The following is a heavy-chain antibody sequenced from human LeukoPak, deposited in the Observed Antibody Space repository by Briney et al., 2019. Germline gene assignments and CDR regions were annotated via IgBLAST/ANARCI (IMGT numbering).Heavy chain of an antibody. CDR1: GYTFTAYY. Sequence: ASVKVSCTTSGYTFTAYYMYWLRQAPGQGLECMGWIYPNSGATGYAQNFQGRVTMTRDTSVSTIYMELSRLRSDDTAVYYCARDGVSTTPDFDYWGQGTLVTVSS. V-gene: IGHV1-2*02. CDR3: ARDGVSTTPDFDY. J-gene: IGHJ4*02. D-gene: IGHD2-8*01. CDR2: IYPNSGAT.